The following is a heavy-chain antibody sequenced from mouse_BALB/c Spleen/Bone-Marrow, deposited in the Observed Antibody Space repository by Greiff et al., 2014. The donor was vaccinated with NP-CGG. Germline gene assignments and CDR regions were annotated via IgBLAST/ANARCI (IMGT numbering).Heavy chain of an antibody. CDR2: IGPANGNT. CDR3: ARWEYYAMDY. J-gene: IGHJ4*01. D-gene: IGHD4-1*01. V-gene: IGHV14-3*02. CDR1: GFNIKDTY. Sequence: SGAELVKPGASVKLSCTASGFNIKDTYMHWVKQRPEQGLEWIGRIGPANGNTKYDPKFQGKATITADTSSNTAYLQPSSLTSEDTAVYYCARWEYYAMDYWGQGTSVTVSS.